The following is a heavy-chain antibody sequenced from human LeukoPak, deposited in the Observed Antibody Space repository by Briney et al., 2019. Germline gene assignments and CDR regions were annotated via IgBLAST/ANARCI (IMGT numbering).Heavy chain of an antibody. CDR1: GDSVSSGTFY. V-gene: IGHV4-39*07. Sequence: PSETLSLTCFVSGDSVSSGTFYWGWIRQSPGQGLEWIGSIYHSGSTYYNPSLESRVTLSTDTSKNQFSLKVRSVTAADTAVCYCARGYSGTFYNWGQGTLVTVSS. CDR2: IYHSGST. D-gene: IGHD1-26*01. CDR3: ARGYSGTFYN. J-gene: IGHJ4*02.